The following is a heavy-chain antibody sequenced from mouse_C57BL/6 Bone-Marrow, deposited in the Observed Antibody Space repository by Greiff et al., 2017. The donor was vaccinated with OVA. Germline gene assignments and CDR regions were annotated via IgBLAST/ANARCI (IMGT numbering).Heavy chain of an antibody. V-gene: IGHV5-12*01. Sequence: EVKLVESGGGLVKPGGSLKLSCAASGFTFSDYYMYWIRQTPEKRLEWVAYISNGGGSTYYPDTVKGRFTISRDNAKNTLYLQMSRLKSEDTAMYCSRRLYAMDYWGQGTSVTVSS. CDR2: ISNGGGST. CDR1: GFTFSDYY. CDR3: RRLYAMDY. J-gene: IGHJ4*01.